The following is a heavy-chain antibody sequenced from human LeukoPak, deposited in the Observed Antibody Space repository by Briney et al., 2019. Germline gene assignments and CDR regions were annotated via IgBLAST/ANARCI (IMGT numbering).Heavy chain of an antibody. Sequence: GGSLRLSCAASGFTFSSYSMNWVRQAPGKGLEWVSYISSSSSSIYYADSVKGRFTISRDNAKNSLYLQMNRLRAEDTAVYYCATSNDGGNQAFDYWGQGTLVTVSS. CDR3: ATSNDGGNQAFDY. CDR1: GFTFSSYS. CDR2: ISSSSSSI. D-gene: IGHD4-23*01. V-gene: IGHV3-48*04. J-gene: IGHJ4*02.